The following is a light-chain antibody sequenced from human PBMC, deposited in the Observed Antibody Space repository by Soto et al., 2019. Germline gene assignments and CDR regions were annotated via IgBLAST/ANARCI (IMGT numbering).Light chain of an antibody. J-gene: IGKJ5*01. V-gene: IGKV1-39*01. CDR3: KQTYTTPVIT. CDR2: GAS. Sequence: DIQMTQAPSSLSASVGDRVTITCRASQSISIYLNWYQLKPGKAPNLLMYGASYLKSGVPTRFSGSGSGTDFTLTISSLQPEDFEIYYCKQTYTTPVITFGQGKRLEIX. CDR1: QSISIY.